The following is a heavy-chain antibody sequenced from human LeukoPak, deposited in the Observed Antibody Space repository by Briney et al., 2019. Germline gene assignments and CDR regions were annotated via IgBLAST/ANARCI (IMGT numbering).Heavy chain of an antibody. CDR2: IKYDGREK. Sequence: GGSLRLSCAVSGITFSDRWMTWVRQAPGKGLEWVANIKYDGREKYYVESVKGRFTISRDNAKNSLFLQMNSLRVEDTAVYYCARDVNGGYFDYWGQGTLVTVSS. D-gene: IGHD4-23*01. V-gene: IGHV3-7*01. J-gene: IGHJ4*02. CDR3: ARDVNGGYFDY. CDR1: GITFSDRW.